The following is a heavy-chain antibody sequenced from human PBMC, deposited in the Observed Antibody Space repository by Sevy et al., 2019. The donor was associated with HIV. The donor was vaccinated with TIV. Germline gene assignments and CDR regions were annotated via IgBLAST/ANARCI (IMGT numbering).Heavy chain of an antibody. CDR2: MNPNSGNT. V-gene: IGHV1-8*01. CDR3: ATQLYCSSTSCIHAIAFDI. J-gene: IGHJ3*02. Sequence: ASVKVSCKASGYTFTSYDINWVRQATGQGLEWMGWMNPNSGNTGYGQKFQGRVTMTRNTSISTAYMELSSLRSEDTAVYYWATQLYCSSTSCIHAIAFDIRGQGTMVTVSS. CDR1: GYTFTSYD. D-gene: IGHD2-2*01.